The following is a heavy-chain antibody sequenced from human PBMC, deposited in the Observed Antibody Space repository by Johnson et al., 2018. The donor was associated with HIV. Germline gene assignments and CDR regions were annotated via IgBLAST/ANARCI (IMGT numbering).Heavy chain of an antibody. CDR1: GFTFSDYY. CDR2: IRYDGSNK. D-gene: IGHD2-21*01. V-gene: IGHV3-30*02. Sequence: QVQLVESGGGLVKPGGSLRLSCVASGFTFSDYYMTWIRQAPGKGLEWVAFIRYDGSNKYYADSVKGRFTISRDNSKNSLHLQMNSLRAEDTAVYYCASGGGVAIDASDIWGQGTLVTVSS. CDR3: ASGGGVAIDASDI. J-gene: IGHJ3*02.